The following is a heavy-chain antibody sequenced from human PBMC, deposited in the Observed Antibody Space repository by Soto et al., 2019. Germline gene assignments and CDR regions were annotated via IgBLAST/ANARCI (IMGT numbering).Heavy chain of an antibody. CDR2: IYHSGST. V-gene: IGHV4-4*02. J-gene: IGHJ4*02. D-gene: IGHD2-21*02. CDR1: GGSISSSNW. Sequence: QVQLQESGPGLVKPSGTLSLTCAVSGGSISSSNWWSWVRQPPGKGLEWIGEIYHSGSTNYNPSLKSRVTISVDKSKNQFSLKLSSVTAADTAVYYCARDQKYRPEHIVVVTAIVTRGDWGQGTLVTVSS. CDR3: ARDQKYRPEHIVVVTAIVTRGD.